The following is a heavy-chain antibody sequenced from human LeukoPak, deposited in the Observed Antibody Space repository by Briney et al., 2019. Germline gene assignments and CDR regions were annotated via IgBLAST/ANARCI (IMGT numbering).Heavy chain of an antibody. CDR2: ISLTGET. CDR3: TEESGACCPFGY. J-gene: IGHJ4*02. D-gene: IGHD2-21*02. Sequence: SETLSLTCGVCGGSIRSTNWWSWVRQPPGQGLEWIGEISLTGETNYNPSLNGRVTMSLDGSRNQLSLTLNSAAAEQTTRHYCTEESGACCPFGYWGQGTLVIVPP. CDR1: GGSIRSTNW. V-gene: IGHV4-4*02.